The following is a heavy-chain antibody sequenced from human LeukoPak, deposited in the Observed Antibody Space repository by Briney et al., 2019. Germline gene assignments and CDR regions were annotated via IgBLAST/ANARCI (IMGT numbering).Heavy chain of an antibody. V-gene: IGHV3-30*01. CDR3: ARDGGDGITIFGVTNWFDP. CDR1: GFTFSSSA. J-gene: IGHJ5*02. CDR2: ISYDASNK. Sequence: GGSLSLSCAASGFTFSSSAMHWVRQAPGKWLGWVAVISYDASNKYYADSVKGRFTISRDNSKNTLYLQMYSLRAEDTAVYYCARDGGDGITIFGVTNWFDPWGQGTLVTVSS. D-gene: IGHD3-3*01.